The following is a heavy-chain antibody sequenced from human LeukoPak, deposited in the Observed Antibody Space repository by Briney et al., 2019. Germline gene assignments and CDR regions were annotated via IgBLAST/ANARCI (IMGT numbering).Heavy chain of an antibody. Sequence: GGSLRLSCAASGFSFSTSPMSWVRQPPGKGLEWVAGISDSGGSTNYADSVKGRFTISRDNSKNTLYLQMNSLRAEDTAVYYCARGPLTTVTTRAHGDLFFDYWGQGTLVTVSS. J-gene: IGHJ4*02. CDR3: ARGPLTTVTTRAHGDLFFDY. CDR1: GFSFSTSP. CDR2: ISDSGGST. V-gene: IGHV3-23*01. D-gene: IGHD4-17*01.